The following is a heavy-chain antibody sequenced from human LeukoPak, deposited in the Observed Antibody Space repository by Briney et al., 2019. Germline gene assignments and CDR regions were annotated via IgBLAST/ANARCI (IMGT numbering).Heavy chain of an antibody. Sequence: PSETLSLTCTVSGGSVSSYYWSLIRQPAGKGLEWIGRIYTSGSTNYNLSLKSRVTMSVDTSKNQFSLKLSSVTAADTAVYYCARDQDFWSGYSFDYWGQGTLVTVSS. CDR3: ARDQDFWSGYSFDY. J-gene: IGHJ4*02. D-gene: IGHD3-3*01. V-gene: IGHV4-4*07. CDR1: GGSVSSYY. CDR2: IYTSGST.